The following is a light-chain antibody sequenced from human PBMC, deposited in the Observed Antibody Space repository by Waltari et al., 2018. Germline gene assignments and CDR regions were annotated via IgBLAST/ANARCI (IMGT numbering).Light chain of an antibody. CDR2: DKTDGSH. V-gene: IGLV4-69*01. J-gene: IGLJ2*01. CDR1: SGPPTYG. CDR3: QTWSTTMV. Sequence: QVVLTQSPSASASLGASVNLTCPLSSGPPTYGIASHQQQPGKAPRFLIKDKTDGSHTRGDGIPDRFSGSSSGAERYLTISSLQSEDEADYYCQTWSTTMVFGGGTRLTVL.